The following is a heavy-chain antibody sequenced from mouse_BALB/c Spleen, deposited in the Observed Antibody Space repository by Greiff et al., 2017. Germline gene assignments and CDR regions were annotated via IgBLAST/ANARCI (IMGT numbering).Heavy chain of an antibody. D-gene: IGHD2-3*01. CDR3: ARGDGYYGYYAMDY. Sequence: VQVVESGPGLVQPSQSLSITCTVSGFSLTSYGVHWVRQSPGKGLEWLGVIWSGGSTDYNAAFISRLSISKDNSKSQVFFKMNSLQANDTAIYYCARGDGYYGYYAMDYWGQGTSVTVSS. J-gene: IGHJ4*01. CDR1: GFSLTSYG. CDR2: IWSGGST. V-gene: IGHV2-2*02.